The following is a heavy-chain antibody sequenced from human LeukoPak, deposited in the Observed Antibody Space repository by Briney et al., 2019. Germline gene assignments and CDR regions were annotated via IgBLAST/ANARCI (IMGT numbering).Heavy chain of an antibody. J-gene: IGHJ5*02. CDR3: ARSLRIPNWFDP. Sequence: SETLSLTCAVYGGSFSGYYWSWIRQPPGKGLEWIGEINHSGSTNYNPSLKSRATISVDTSKNQFSLKLSSVTAADTAVYYCARSLRIPNWFDPWGQGTLVTVSS. CDR2: INHSGST. CDR1: GGSFSGYY. D-gene: IGHD5-12*01. V-gene: IGHV4-34*01.